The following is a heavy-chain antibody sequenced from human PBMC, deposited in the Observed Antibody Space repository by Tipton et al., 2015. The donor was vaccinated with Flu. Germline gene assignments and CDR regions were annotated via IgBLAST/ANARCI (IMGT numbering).Heavy chain of an antibody. CDR2: INPNSGGT. V-gene: IGHV1-2*02. Sequence: QLVQSGAEVKKPGASVKVSCKASGYTFTGYYMHWVRQAPGQGLEWMGWINPNSGGTNYAQKFQGRVTMTRDTSISTAYMELSRLRSDDTAVYYCARDGVVVPAAILWGNYYYYGMGVWGQGTTVTVSS. J-gene: IGHJ6*02. D-gene: IGHD2-2*02. CDR3: ARDGVVVPAAILWGNYYYYGMGV. CDR1: GYTFTGYY.